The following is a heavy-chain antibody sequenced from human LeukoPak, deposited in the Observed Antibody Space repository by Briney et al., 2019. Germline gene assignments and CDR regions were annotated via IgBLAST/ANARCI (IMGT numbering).Heavy chain of an antibody. D-gene: IGHD3-10*01. CDR2: IIPIFGTA. V-gene: IGHV1-69*05. Sequence: SVKVSXKASGGTFSSYAISWVRQAPGQGLKWMGRIIPIFGTANYAQKFQGRVTITTDESTSTAYMELSSLRSEDTAVYYCARGGITMVRGVIANGGNWFDPWGQGTLVTVSS. CDR3: ARGGITMVRGVIANGGNWFDP. J-gene: IGHJ5*02. CDR1: GGTFSSYA.